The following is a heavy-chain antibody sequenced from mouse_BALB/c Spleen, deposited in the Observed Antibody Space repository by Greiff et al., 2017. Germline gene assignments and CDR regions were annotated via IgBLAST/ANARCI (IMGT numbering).Heavy chain of an antibody. D-gene: IGHD2-3*01. V-gene: IGHV3-2*02. Sequence: EVKLVESGPGLVKPSQSLSLTCTVTGYSITSDYAWNWIRQFPGNKLEWMGYISYSGSTSYNPSLKSRISITRDTSKNQFFLQLNSVTTEDTATYYCANDGYYDGDYWGQGTSVTVSS. CDR2: ISYSGST. J-gene: IGHJ4*01. CDR3: ANDGYYDGDY. CDR1: GYSITSDYA.